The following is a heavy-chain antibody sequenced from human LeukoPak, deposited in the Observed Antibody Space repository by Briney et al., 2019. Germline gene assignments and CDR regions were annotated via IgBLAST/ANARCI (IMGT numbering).Heavy chain of an antibody. Sequence: HAGGSLRLSCAASGFTFSSYGMSWVRQAPGKGLEWVSAISGSGGSTYYADSVKGRFTISRDNSKNTLYLQMNSLRAEDTAVYYCAKWEVVVVAATHYFDYWGQGTLVTVSS. V-gene: IGHV3-23*01. D-gene: IGHD2-15*01. CDR2: ISGSGGST. CDR1: GFTFSSYG. J-gene: IGHJ4*02. CDR3: AKWEVVVVAATHYFDY.